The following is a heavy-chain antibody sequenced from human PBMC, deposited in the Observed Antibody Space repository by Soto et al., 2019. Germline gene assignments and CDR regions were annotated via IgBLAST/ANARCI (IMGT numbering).Heavy chain of an antibody. V-gene: IGHV4-31*03. CDR2: IFYSGGT. CDR3: ARDAGVVAASEDYYYYGMDV. Sequence: SETLSLTCSVSGDSISTNAYYWTWIRQHPAKGLEWLGYIFYSGGTYYNPSLKSRVTISVDTSKNQFSLKLTSVTAADTAVYYCARDAGVVAASEDYYYYGMDVWGQGTTVTVSS. J-gene: IGHJ6*02. CDR1: GDSISTNAYY. D-gene: IGHD2-15*01.